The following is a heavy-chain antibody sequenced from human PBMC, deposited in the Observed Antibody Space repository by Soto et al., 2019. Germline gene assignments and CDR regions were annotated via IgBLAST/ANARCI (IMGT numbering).Heavy chain of an antibody. CDR3: ARGGTYGDYFDY. CDR1: GVSISSYY. V-gene: IGHV4-59*01. D-gene: IGHD4-17*01. CDR2: IYYTGST. Sequence: PSETLSLTCTVSGVSISSYYWTWIRQSPGKGLEWIGYIYYTGSTKYSPSLKSRVTISLGTSRNQFSLNLSSVTAADTAVYFCARGGTYGDYFDYWGQGTLVTVS. J-gene: IGHJ4*02.